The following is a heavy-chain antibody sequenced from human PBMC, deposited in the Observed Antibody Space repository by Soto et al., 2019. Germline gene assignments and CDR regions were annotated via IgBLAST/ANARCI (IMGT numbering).Heavy chain of an antibody. Sequence: QVQLVQSGAEVKKPGASVQVSCKASGYTFTSYHMHWVRQAPGQGLEWMGIINPSGGSTSYVQKFQGRVTMTRDTSTSTVYMDLSSLRSEDTAVYYCARARRDGYNSGPRDFYFDYWGQGTLVTVSS. CDR2: INPSGGST. CDR3: ARARRDGYNSGPRDFYFDY. V-gene: IGHV1-46*03. D-gene: IGHD5-12*01. CDR1: GYTFTSYH. J-gene: IGHJ4*02.